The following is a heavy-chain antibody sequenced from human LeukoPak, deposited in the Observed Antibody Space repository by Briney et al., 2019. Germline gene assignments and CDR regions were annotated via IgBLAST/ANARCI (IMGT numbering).Heavy chain of an antibody. D-gene: IGHD2/OR15-2a*01. Sequence: ASVKVSCKASGYTFTSYYMHWVRQAPGQGLEWMGIINPSGGGTSYAQKFQGRVTMTRDMSTSTVYMELSSLRSEDTAVYYCARDPLTFHFDYWGQGTLVTVSS. J-gene: IGHJ4*02. CDR1: GYTFTSYY. CDR2: INPSGGGT. CDR3: ARDPLTFHFDY. V-gene: IGHV1-46*01.